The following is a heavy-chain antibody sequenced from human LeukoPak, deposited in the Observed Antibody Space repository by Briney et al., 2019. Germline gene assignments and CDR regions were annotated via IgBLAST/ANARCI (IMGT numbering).Heavy chain of an antibody. CDR3: AIPSGYSYGPYFQH. D-gene: IGHD5-18*01. Sequence: KPSETLSLTCAVYGGSFSGYYWSWIRQPPGKGLEWIGEISHSGSTNYNPSLKSRVTISVDTSKNQFSLKLSSVTAADTAVYYCAIPSGYSYGPYFQHWGQGTLVTVSS. CDR2: ISHSGST. V-gene: IGHV4-34*01. CDR1: GGSFSGYY. J-gene: IGHJ1*01.